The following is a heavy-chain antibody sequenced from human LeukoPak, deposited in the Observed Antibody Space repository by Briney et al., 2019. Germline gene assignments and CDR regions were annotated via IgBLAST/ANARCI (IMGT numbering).Heavy chain of an antibody. Sequence: GESLKISCKGSGYSFTSYWIGWVRQMPGKGLEWMGIIYPGDSDTRYSPSFQGQVTISADKSISTAYLQWSSLKASDTAMYYCARLGIHSARLCGYSGYDRGWFDPWGQGTLVTVSS. D-gene: IGHD5-12*01. J-gene: IGHJ5*02. CDR1: GYSFTSYW. CDR3: ARLGIHSARLCGYSGYDRGWFDP. V-gene: IGHV5-51*01. CDR2: IYPGDSDT.